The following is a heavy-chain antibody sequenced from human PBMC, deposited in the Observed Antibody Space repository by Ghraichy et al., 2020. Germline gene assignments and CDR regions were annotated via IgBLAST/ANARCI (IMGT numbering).Heavy chain of an antibody. CDR2: IWYDGTST. V-gene: IGHV3-33*01. CDR1: GFTFSNYG. J-gene: IGHJ6*02. CDR3: ARAARTGAAGTTYDAMDV. Sequence: GGSLRLSCAASGFTFSNYGMHWVRQAPGKGLEWVAVIWYDGTSTYYADSVKGRFTISRDNSKNTVHVQMNSLRVDDTAVYYCARAARTGAAGTTYDAMDVWGQGTTVTVYS. D-gene: IGHD6-13*01.